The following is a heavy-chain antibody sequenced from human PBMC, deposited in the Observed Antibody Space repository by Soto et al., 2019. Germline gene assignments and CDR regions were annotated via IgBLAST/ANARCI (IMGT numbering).Heavy chain of an antibody. J-gene: IGHJ3*02. Sequence: EVQLLESGGGLVQPGGSLRLSCAASGFTFSTHAMIWVRQAPGKGLNWVSTVDVGGGSTYYTDSVKGRFTVSRDKSKNPSYLQLNTLRAEDTAIYFCARDSGPAGGGACDIWGQGTMVTVSS. CDR2: VDVGGGST. D-gene: IGHD6-25*01. CDR3: ARDSGPAGGGACDI. V-gene: IGHV3-23*01. CDR1: GFTFSTHA.